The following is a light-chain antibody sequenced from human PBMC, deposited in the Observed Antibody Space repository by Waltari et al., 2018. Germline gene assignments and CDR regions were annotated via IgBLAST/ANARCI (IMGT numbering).Light chain of an antibody. CDR2: KTS. V-gene: IGKV1-5*03. CDR3: QQYDAGST. J-gene: IGKJ2*01. CDR1: QTVHNW. Sequence: DIQMTQSPSTLSASVGERVTIICRASQTVHNWVAWYQQKPGAAPKLLIYKTSTLQSGVPSRFSGSGSGTEFTLTVSSLQPDDFATYYCQQYDAGSTFGQGTQLEI.